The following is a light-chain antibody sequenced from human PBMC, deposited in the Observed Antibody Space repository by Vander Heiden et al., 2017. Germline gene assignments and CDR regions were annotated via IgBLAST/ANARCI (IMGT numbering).Light chain of an antibody. CDR1: NIGTKS. CDR3: QVWDDTSGV. V-gene: IGLV3-21*03. CDR2: DDS. J-gene: IGLJ3*02. Sequence: SYVLTPPPSVSVAPGKPARITCGGNNIGTKSVHWYQQKPGQAPVLVVYDDSDRPSGIPDRLSGSNSGNTATLTITRVEAGDEADYYCQVWDDTSGVFGGGTKLTVL.